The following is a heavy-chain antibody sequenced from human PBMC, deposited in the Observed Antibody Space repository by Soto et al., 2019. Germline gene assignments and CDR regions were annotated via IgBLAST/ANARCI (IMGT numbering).Heavy chain of an antibody. J-gene: IGHJ6*02. Sequence: ASVKVSCKAAGYTFINSWISWVRQAPGQGLEWMGWISTDNGNTNYSQHLQGRVSMTTDTSTSTAYMDLRSLRSDDTAVYYCARDQAITALGWYSMYYYGMHVWG. CDR3: ARDQAITALGWYSMYYYGMHV. CDR2: ISTDNGNT. CDR1: GYTFINSW. V-gene: IGHV1-18*01. D-gene: IGHD5-18*01.